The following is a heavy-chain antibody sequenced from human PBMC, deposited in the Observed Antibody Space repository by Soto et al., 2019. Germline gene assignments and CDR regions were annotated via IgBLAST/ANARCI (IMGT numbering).Heavy chain of an antibody. V-gene: IGHV4-39*01. D-gene: IGHD6-6*01. CDR2: IYDSGST. J-gene: IGHJ4*02. CDR1: GGSISSSSYY. CDR3: ARPQRKAAHPDLPPYHFDY. Sequence: QLQLQESGPGLVKPSETLSLTCTVSGGSISSSSYYWGWIRQPPGKGLEWIGSIYDSGSTYYNPALHRLVPKSVDTSNHQYSLTLSSVSAADTAVYCCARPQRKAAHPDLPPYHFDYWGQGTLVTVSS.